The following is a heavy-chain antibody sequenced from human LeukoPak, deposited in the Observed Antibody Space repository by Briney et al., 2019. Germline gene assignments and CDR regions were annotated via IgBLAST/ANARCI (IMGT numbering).Heavy chain of an antibody. Sequence: GGSLRLSCAASGFTFSSYWMHWVRQAPGKGLVWVSRIKTDGSSTDYADSVKGRFTISRDNAKNTMYLQMNSLRAEDTAVYYCTRGVSGTGPDIWGLGTMVTVSS. CDR2: IKTDGSST. CDR3: TRGVSGTGPDI. CDR1: GFTFSSYW. J-gene: IGHJ3*02. V-gene: IGHV3-74*01. D-gene: IGHD5/OR15-5a*01.